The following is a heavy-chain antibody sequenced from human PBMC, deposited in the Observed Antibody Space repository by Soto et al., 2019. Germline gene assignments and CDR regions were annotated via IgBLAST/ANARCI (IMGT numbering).Heavy chain of an antibody. V-gene: IGHV2-5*01. J-gene: IGHJ4*02. CDR1: GFSLSTSGLS. CDR3: AHRPSGWYLFDY. CDR2: IYWNDDK. D-gene: IGHD6-19*01. Sequence: SGPTLVNPTQTLTLTCTFSGFSLSTSGLSVGWIRQPPGKALEWLALIYWNDDKRYSPSLKARLTITKDTSKNQVVLTMTNMDPVDTATYYCAHRPSGWYLFDYWGQGTLVTVSS.